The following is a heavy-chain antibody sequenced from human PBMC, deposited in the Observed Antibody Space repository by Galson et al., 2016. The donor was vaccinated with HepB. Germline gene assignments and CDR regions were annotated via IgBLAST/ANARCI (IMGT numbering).Heavy chain of an antibody. J-gene: IGHJ3*02. Sequence: ETLSLTCTVSSDSLSTSDWWSWVRQSPRKGLEWIGEINDSGTTNYNPSLEGRVTISVDTSKNPFSLRLTSVTAADTAVYYCARDATSRATHATFYMWGQGTVVTVSS. CDR1: SDSLSTSDW. CDR3: ARDATSRATHATFYM. V-gene: IGHV4-4*02. D-gene: IGHD1-1*01. CDR2: INDSGTT.